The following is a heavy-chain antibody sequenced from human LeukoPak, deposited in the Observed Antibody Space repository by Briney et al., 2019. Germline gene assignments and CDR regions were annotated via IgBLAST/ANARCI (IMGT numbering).Heavy chain of an antibody. Sequence: GGSLRLSCAASGFTFSSYEMNWVRQAPGKGLEWVSYISSSGSTIYYADSVKGRFTISRDNAKNSLYLQMNSLRAEDTAVYYCARAGRLSLFDYWGQGTLVTVSS. V-gene: IGHV3-48*03. D-gene: IGHD2-8*01. J-gene: IGHJ4*02. CDR3: ARAGRLSLFDY. CDR2: ISSSGSTI. CDR1: GFTFSSYE.